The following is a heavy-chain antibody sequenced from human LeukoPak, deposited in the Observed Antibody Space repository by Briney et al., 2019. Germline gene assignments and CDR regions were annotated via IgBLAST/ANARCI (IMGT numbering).Heavy chain of an antibody. J-gene: IGHJ4*02. D-gene: IGHD2-21*02. CDR3: ARDRSGGDCSSDY. Sequence: GGSQRLSCAASGFTFSTYSMNWVRQAPGKGLEWVSSISSSSTYIYYADSVKGRFTISRDNAKNSLYLQMSSLRAEDTAVYYCARDRSGGDCSSDYWGLGTLVPVST. CDR2: ISSSSTYI. CDR1: GFTFSTYS. V-gene: IGHV3-21*01.